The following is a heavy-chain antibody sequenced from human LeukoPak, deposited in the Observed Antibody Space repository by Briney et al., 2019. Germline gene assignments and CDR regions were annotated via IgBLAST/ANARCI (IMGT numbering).Heavy chain of an antibody. CDR2: IYYSGST. D-gene: IGHD6-13*01. CDR3: ARVSRIAAAGTRWFDP. CDR1: GGSISSSSYY. V-gene: IGHV4-39*01. J-gene: IGHJ5*02. Sequence: SETLSLTCTVSGGSISSSSYYWGWIRQPPGKGLEWIGSIYYSGSTYYNPSLKSRVTISVDTSKNQFSLKLSSVTAADTAVYYCARVSRIAAAGTRWFDPWGQGTLVTVSS.